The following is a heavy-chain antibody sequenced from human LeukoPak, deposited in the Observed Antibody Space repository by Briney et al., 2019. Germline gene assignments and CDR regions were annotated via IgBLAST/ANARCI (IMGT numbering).Heavy chain of an antibody. CDR3: ATGYSYGLHYFDY. V-gene: IGHV4-38-2*02. J-gene: IGHJ4*02. Sequence: SETLSLTCTVSGYSISSGYYWGWIRQPPGKGLEWIGSIYYSGSTYYNPSLKSRVTISVDTSKNQFSLKLSSVTAADTAVYYRATGYSYGLHYFDYWGQGTLVTVSS. D-gene: IGHD5-18*01. CDR2: IYYSGST. CDR1: GYSISSGYY.